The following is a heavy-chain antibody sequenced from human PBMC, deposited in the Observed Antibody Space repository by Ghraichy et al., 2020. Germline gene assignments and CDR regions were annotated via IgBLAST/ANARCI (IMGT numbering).Heavy chain of an antibody. J-gene: IGHJ4*02. CDR2: IYYSGST. CDR3: ARANSKTVFFDY. D-gene: IGHD2-21*01. CDR1: GGPISSGAYY. V-gene: IGHV4-31*03. Sequence: SETLSLTCTISGGPISSGAYYWTWIRQHPGKGPEWVGYIYYSGSTHYNPSLKSRGSISADTSKNQFHLKLRSVTAADTAVYYCARANSKTVFFDYWGQGTLVTVSS.